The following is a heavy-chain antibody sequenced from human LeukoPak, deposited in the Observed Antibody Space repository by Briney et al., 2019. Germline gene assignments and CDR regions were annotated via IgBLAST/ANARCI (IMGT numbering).Heavy chain of an antibody. V-gene: IGHV4-59*01. J-gene: IGHJ4*02. CDR2: IYYSGST. Sequence: SETLSLTCTVSGGSISSYYWSWIRRPPGKGLEWIGYIYYSGSTNYNPSLKSRVTISVDTSKNQFSLKLSSVTAADTAVYYCAREDCSGGSCRGYFDYWGQGTLVTVSS. CDR1: GGSISSYY. D-gene: IGHD2-15*01. CDR3: AREDCSGGSCRGYFDY.